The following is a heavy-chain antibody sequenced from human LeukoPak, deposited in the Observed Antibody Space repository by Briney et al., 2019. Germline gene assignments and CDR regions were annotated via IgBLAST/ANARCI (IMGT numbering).Heavy chain of an antibody. CDR2: IYYSGTT. CDR1: GGSISSSSYY. D-gene: IGHD6-13*01. J-gene: IGHJ4*02. CDR3: ARGGAAAGYDF. Sequence: SETLSLTCTVSGGSISSSSYYRGWIRQSPGKGLEWIGNIYYSGTTYYNPSLESRVTISVDTSKNQFSLKLSSVTAADTAVYYCARGGAAAGYDFWGQGTLVTVSS. V-gene: IGHV4-39*07.